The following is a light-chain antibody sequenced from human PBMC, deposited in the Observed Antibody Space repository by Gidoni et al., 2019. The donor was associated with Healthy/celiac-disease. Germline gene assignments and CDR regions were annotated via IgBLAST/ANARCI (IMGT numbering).Light chain of an antibody. Sequence: DIQMTQSPSSLSASVGDRVTITCQASQYISNYLNWYQQKTGKSPKLLIYYASNLETGVPSRFSGSGSGTDFTFTISSLQPEDISTYYCPQYDNLPSLPFGGGTKVEIK. V-gene: IGKV1-33*01. CDR1: QYISNY. CDR3: PQYDNLPSLP. J-gene: IGKJ4*01. CDR2: YAS.